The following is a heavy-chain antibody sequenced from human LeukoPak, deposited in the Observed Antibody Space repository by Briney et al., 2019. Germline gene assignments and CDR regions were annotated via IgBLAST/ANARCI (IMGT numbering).Heavy chain of an antibody. Sequence: PSQTLSLTCTVSGGSISSGDYYWSWIRQPPGKGLEWIGYIYYSGITYYNPSLKSRVTISVDTSKNQFSLKLSSVTAADTAVYYCAREWEWELLYDYWGQGTLVTVSS. CDR3: AREWEWELLYDY. V-gene: IGHV4-30-4*08. J-gene: IGHJ4*02. D-gene: IGHD1-26*01. CDR2: IYYSGIT. CDR1: GGSISSGDYY.